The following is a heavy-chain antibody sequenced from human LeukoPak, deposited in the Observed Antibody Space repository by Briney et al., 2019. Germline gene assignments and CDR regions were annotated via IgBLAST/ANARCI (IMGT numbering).Heavy chain of an antibody. V-gene: IGHV1-18*01. D-gene: IGHD3-10*01. CDR1: GYTFTSYG. Sequence: GASVEVSCKASGYTFTSYGISWVRQAPGQGLEWMGWISAYNGNTNYAQKLQGRVTMTTDTSTSTAYMELRSLRSDDTAVYYCARDYYGSGSYPDAFDIWGQGTMVTVSS. J-gene: IGHJ3*02. CDR3: ARDYYGSGSYPDAFDI. CDR2: ISAYNGNT.